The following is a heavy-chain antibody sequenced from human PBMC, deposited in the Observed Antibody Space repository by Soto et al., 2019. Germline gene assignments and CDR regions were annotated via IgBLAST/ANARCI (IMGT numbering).Heavy chain of an antibody. CDR1: GFTFSSYA. CDR2: ISSSSSYI. Sequence: PGGSLRLSCSASGFTFSSYAMHWVRQAPGKGLEWVSSISSSSSYIYYADSVKGRFTISRDNAKNSLYLQMNSLRAEDTAVYYCARDPHDYGFQFPNFYSWGQRALVTVSS. CDR3: ARDPHDYGFQFPNFYS. D-gene: IGHD4-17*01. V-gene: IGHV3-21*01. J-gene: IGHJ4*02.